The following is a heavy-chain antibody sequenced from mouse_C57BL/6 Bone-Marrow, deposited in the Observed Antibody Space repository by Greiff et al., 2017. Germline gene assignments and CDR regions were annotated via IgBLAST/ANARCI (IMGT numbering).Heavy chain of an antibody. Sequence: QVQLQQPGAELVMPGASVKLSCKASGYTFTSYWMHWVKQRPGQGLEWIGEIDPSDSYTNYNQKFKGKSTLTVDKSSSTAYMQLSSLTSEDSAVYYCARSRNSRWFAYWGPGTLVPVSA. CDR1: GYTFTSYW. J-gene: IGHJ3*01. CDR3: ARSRNSRWFAY. V-gene: IGHV1-69*01. CDR2: IDPSDSYT.